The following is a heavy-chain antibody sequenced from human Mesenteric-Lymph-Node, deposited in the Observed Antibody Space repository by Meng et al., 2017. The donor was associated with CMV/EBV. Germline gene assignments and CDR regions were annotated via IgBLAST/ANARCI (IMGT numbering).Heavy chain of an antibody. V-gene: IGHV3-7*01. Sequence: GESLKISCAASGFIFTSYWMSWVRQAPGKGLEWVAIIKQDGSEKYYVDSVKGRFTISRDNAKNSLYLQMNSLRAEDTAVYYCARDREIFGVVVWGQGTLVTVSS. CDR1: GFIFTSYW. CDR3: ARDREIFGVVV. D-gene: IGHD3-3*01. J-gene: IGHJ4*02. CDR2: IKQDGSEK.